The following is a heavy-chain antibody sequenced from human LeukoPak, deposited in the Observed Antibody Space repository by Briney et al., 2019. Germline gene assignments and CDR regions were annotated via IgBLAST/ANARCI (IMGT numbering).Heavy chain of an antibody. CDR2: ISDSGGST. D-gene: IGHD3-10*01. Sequence: GGSLRLSCAASGFTFSSYAMSWVRQAPGKGLEWVSAISDSGGSTYYADSVKGRFTISRDNSKNTLYLQMNSLRAEDTAVYYCAKLTLYYGSGSYSDYWGQGTLVTVSS. CDR1: GFTFSSYA. CDR3: AKLTLYYGSGSYSDY. J-gene: IGHJ4*02. V-gene: IGHV3-23*01.